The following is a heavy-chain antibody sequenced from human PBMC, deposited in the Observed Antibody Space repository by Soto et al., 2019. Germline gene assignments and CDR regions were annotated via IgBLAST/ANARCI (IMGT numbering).Heavy chain of an antibody. CDR2: IYYSGST. CDR1: GGSISSSSYY. CDR3: ALLQLSNYYYYGKYV. V-gene: IGHV4-39*01. D-gene: IGHD1-1*01. J-gene: IGHJ6*02. Sequence: PSETLSLTCTVSGGSISSSSYYWGWIRQPPGKGLEWIGSIYYSGSTYYNPSLKSRVTISVDTSKNQFSLKLSSVTAADTAVYYCALLQLSNYYYYGKYVCSQGTTVTVS.